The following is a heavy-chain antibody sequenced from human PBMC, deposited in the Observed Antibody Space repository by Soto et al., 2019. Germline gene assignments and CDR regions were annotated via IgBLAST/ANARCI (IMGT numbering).Heavy chain of an antibody. CDR3: ARGAEGPLEYSRGYYYYYYGMDV. CDR2: ISAYNGNT. D-gene: IGHD6-6*01. CDR1: GYTFTSYG. Sequence: QVQLVQSGAEVKKPGASVKVSCKASGYTFTSYGISWVRQAPGQGLEWMGWISAYNGNTNYAQKLQGRVTMTTDASTSTAYMELRSLRSDDTAVYYCARGAEGPLEYSRGYYYYYYGMDVWGQGTTVTVSS. J-gene: IGHJ6*02. V-gene: IGHV1-18*04.